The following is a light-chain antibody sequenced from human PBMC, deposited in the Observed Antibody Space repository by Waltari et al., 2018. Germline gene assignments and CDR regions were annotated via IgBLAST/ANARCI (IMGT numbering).Light chain of an antibody. Sequence: QSALTQPPSVSGSPGQSVTIPCTGTSSDVGSYNRVPWSQQPPGTAPKLMIYEVSNRPSGVPDRFSGSKSGNTASLTISGLQAEDEADYYCSSYTSSSMVVFGGGTKLTVL. CDR1: SSDVGSYNR. CDR2: EVS. CDR3: SSYTSSSMVV. V-gene: IGLV2-18*02. J-gene: IGLJ2*01.